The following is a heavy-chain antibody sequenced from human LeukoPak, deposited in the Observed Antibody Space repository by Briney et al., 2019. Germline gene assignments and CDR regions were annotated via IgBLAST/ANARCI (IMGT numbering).Heavy chain of an antibody. J-gene: IGHJ4*02. V-gene: IGHV3-23*01. CDR1: GLTFSNYD. CDR3: AKSYNNPTVAIRVRGVIPYFDS. Sequence: GSLRLSCAASGLTFSNYDMNWVRQAPGKGLEWVSSVSGSGDDTYYADSVKGRFIISRDNSKTTMDLQMNSLRADDTAVYYCAKSYNNPTVAIRVRGVIPYFDSWGQGSLVTVSS. CDR2: VSGSGDDT. D-gene: IGHD3-10*01.